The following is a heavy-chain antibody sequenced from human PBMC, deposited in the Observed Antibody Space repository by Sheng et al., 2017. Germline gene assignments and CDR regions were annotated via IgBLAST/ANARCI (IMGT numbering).Heavy chain of an antibody. J-gene: IGHJ4*02. Sequence: QVQLVQSGAEVKKPGSSVKVSCKASGGTFSSYAISWVRQAPGQGLEWMGGIIPIFGTANYAQKFQGRVTITTDESTSTAYMELSSLRSEDTAVYYCARDRTIFGVVMGNSGYYFDYWGQGTLVTVSS. D-gene: IGHD3-3*01. CDR2: IIPIFGTA. CDR3: ARDRTIFGVVMGNSGYYFDY. CDR1: GGTFSSYA. V-gene: IGHV1-69*05.